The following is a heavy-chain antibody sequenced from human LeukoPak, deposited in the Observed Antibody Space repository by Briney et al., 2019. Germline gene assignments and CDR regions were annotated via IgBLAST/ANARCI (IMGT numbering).Heavy chain of an antibody. J-gene: IGHJ4*02. CDR3: AKRGVVVRVFLVGFHKEAYYFDS. CDR1: GLTLSNYG. V-gene: IGHV3-23*01. D-gene: IGHD3-16*02. Sequence: GVSLRLSCGVSGLTLSNYGMTWVRQAPGKGLEWVAGLSGSAGGSNYADSVKGRFTISRDNSKNTLFLQMDRLRAEDTAVYFCAKRGVVVRVFLVGFHKEAYYFDSWGQGALVTVSS. CDR2: LSGSAGGS.